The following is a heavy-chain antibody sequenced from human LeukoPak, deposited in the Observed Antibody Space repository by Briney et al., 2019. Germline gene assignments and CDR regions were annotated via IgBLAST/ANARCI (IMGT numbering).Heavy chain of an antibody. J-gene: IGHJ4*02. D-gene: IGHD2-15*01. CDR2: ISGSGSNT. V-gene: IGHV3-23*01. Sequence: GGSLRLSCAASGFTFSSYAMNWVRQAPGKGLEWVSTISGSGSNTYYADSVKGRFTISRDNPKNTLYVQMNSLRDEDTAVYYCVKAVRFCSGGSCYYDYFDYWGQGTLVTVSS. CDR1: GFTFSSYA. CDR3: VKAVRFCSGGSCYYDYFDY.